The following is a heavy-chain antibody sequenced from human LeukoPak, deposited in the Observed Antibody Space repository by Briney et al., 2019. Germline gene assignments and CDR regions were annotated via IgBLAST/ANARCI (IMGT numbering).Heavy chain of an antibody. CDR1: GSTFSSYT. D-gene: IGHD7-27*01. Sequence: SGGSLRLSCAASGSTFSSYTMSWVRQAPGKGLEWVSTITTSDGNTYYADSVKGRFTVSRDNSENTLFLQMNSLRAEDTAVYYCAKDGGLWVSAHWGDSWGRGTLVTVSS. CDR2: ITTSDGNT. V-gene: IGHV3-23*01. CDR3: AKDGGLWVSAHWGDS. J-gene: IGHJ4*02.